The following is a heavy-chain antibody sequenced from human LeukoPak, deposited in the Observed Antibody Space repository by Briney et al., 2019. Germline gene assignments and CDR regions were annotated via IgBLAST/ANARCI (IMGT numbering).Heavy chain of an antibody. CDR2: IKSDGSNT. J-gene: IGHJ6*04. CDR1: GFTFSSYW. Sequence: GGSLRLSCAASGFTFSSYWMHWVRQAPGKGLVWVSRIKSDGSNTNYADSVKGRFTISRDNAKNSLYLQMNSLRAEDTAVYYCAELGITMIGGVWGKGTTVTISS. CDR3: AELGITMIGGV. V-gene: IGHV3-74*01. D-gene: IGHD3-10*02.